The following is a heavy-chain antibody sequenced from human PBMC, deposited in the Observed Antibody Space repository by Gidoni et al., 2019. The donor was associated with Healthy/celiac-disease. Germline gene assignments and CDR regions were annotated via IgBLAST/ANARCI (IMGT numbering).Heavy chain of an antibody. Sequence: QVQLVESGGGVVQPGRSLRLSSPASGFTFSSYGMHWVRQAPDKGLEWVAVISYDGSNKYYADSVKGRFTISRDNSKNTLYLQMNSLRAEDTAVYYCAKDVSAAAGRGSAFDIWGQGTMVTVSS. CDR2: ISYDGSNK. CDR1: GFTFSSYG. V-gene: IGHV3-30*18. CDR3: AKDVSAAAGRGSAFDI. D-gene: IGHD6-13*01. J-gene: IGHJ3*02.